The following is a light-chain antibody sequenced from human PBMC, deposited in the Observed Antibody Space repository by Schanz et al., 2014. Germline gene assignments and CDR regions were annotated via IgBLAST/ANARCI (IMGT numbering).Light chain of an antibody. CDR2: DAS. J-gene: IGKJ1*01. CDR3: QQYGSSPWT. V-gene: IGKV3-11*01. CDR1: QSVSSY. Sequence: EIVLTQSPATLSLSPGERATLSCRASQSVSSYLAWYQQKPGQAPRLLIYDASNRATGIPDRFSGSGSGTDFTLTISSLEPEDFALYYCQQYGSSPWTFGQGTEVEIK.